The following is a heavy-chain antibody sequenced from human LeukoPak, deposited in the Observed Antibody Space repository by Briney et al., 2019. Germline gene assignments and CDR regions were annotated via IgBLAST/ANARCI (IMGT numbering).Heavy chain of an antibody. J-gene: IGHJ4*02. Sequence: LGGSLRLSCAAAGFTSSSYCMHWFRQAPGKGLVGFSRINIDGSSTSYADSVKGRFTISRDNAKNTLYLQMNSLRAEDTAVYYCARDLGHDSYLPLWFPIDCWGQGTLVTVSS. CDR2: INIDGSST. V-gene: IGHV3-74*01. CDR3: ARDLGHDSYLPLWFPIDC. CDR1: GFTSSSYC. D-gene: IGHD5-18*01.